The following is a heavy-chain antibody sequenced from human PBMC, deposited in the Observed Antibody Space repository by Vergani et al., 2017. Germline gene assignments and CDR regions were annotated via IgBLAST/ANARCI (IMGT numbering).Heavy chain of an antibody. CDR2: ISWNSGST. J-gene: IGHJ4*02. CDR3: AKDLEDILTGYFDY. Sequence: EVQLVESGGGLVQPGRSLRLSCAASGFTFDDYAMHWVRQAPGKGLEWVSGISWNSGSTGYADSVKGRFTISRDNAKNSLYLQMNSLRAEDTALYYCAKDLEDILTGYFDYWGQGTLVTVSS. CDR1: GFTFDDYA. D-gene: IGHD3-9*01. V-gene: IGHV3-9*01.